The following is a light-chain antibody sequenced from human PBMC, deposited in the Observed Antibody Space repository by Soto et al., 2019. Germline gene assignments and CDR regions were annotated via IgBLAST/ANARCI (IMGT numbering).Light chain of an antibody. CDR3: QKRRNWRT. J-gene: IGKJ4*01. CDR1: QSVSSY. Sequence: EIVLTQSPATLSLSPGERATLSCRASQSVSSYLAWYQHKPGQAPRLLIYDASNRATGIPARFSGSGSGTDFTLTISSLEPEDFAVYYCQKRRNWRTFGGGTKVEIK. V-gene: IGKV3-11*01. CDR2: DAS.